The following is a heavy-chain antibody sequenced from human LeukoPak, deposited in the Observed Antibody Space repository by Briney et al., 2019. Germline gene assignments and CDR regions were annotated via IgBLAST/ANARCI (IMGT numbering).Heavy chain of an antibody. CDR2: INGDGSTT. D-gene: IGHD2-2*01. V-gene: IGHV3-74*01. CDR3: ARIDCSSTNCYDPQHRPYDY. J-gene: IGHJ4*02. CDR1: GFTFSAYW. Sequence: GGSLRLSCAASGFTFSAYWMHWVRQVPGKGLLWVSRINGDGSTTNYAESVKGRFTISRDNSKNTMYLQMNSLRAEDTAVYYRARIDCSSTNCYDPQHRPYDYWGQGTLVTVSS.